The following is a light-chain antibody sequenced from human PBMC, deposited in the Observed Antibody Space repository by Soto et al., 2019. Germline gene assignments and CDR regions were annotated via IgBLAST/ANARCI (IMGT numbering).Light chain of an antibody. CDR1: QIFNNW. CDR2: KAY. Sequence: DIKMTQSPSTLSASVGDRFPITCGASQIFNNWLAWYQQKPGKAPKLLIYKAYSLESGVPSRFSGSGSGTEFTLTISSLQPDDFATYYCQEYNSYWTFGQGTKVEIK. CDR3: QEYNSYWT. V-gene: IGKV1-5*03. J-gene: IGKJ1*01.